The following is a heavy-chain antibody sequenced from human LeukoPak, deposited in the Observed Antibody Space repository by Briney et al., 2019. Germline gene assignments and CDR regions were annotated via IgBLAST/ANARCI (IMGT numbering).Heavy chain of an antibody. Sequence: GRFTISRDNAKNSLYLHLNSLTVEDTAVYYCARGARTHDYWGQGTLVTVSS. J-gene: IGHJ4*02. CDR3: ARGARTHDY. D-gene: IGHD6-6*01. V-gene: IGHV3-11*06.